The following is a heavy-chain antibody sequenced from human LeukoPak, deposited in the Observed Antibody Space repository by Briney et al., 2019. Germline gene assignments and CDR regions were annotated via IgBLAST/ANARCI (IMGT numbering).Heavy chain of an antibody. CDR1: GGSISSYY. D-gene: IGHD6-19*01. V-gene: IGHV4-4*07. CDR2: IYTSGST. CDR3: ARDEIAVAGQVFDY. Sequence: SETLSLTCTVSGGSISSYYWSWIRQPAGKGLEWIGRIYTSGSTNYNPSLKSRVTMSVDTSKNQFSLKLSSVTAADTAVHYCARDEIAVAGQVFDYWGQGTLVTVSS. J-gene: IGHJ4*02.